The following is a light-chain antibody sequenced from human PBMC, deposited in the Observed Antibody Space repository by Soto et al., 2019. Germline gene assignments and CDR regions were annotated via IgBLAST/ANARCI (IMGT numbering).Light chain of an antibody. CDR2: TSG. CDR3: QQSYSIPYT. V-gene: IGKV1-39*01. Sequence: IQMTQSPSSLSASVGDRVTITCRARQRITTYLNWYQQKPGKAPKLLISTSGTLQRGVPSRFSGSGSGTDFTLTITALRPEDFATYFCQQSYSIPYTFGQGTKLEIK. CDR1: QRITTY. J-gene: IGKJ2*01.